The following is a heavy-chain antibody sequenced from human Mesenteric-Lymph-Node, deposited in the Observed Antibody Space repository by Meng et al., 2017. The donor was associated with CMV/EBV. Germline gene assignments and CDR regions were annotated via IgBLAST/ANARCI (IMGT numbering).Heavy chain of an antibody. V-gene: IGHV1-2*06. CDR2: IIPRSGGT. Sequence: ASVKVSCKASGYTFTSYYMHWVRQAPGQGLEWMGRIIPRSGGTNYAQKFQGRVTMTRERSISTAYMELSSLRSDDTAVYYCARGSEKQWLVRWGQGTLVTVSS. J-gene: IGHJ4*02. CDR3: ARGSEKQWLVR. CDR1: GYTFTSYY. D-gene: IGHD6-19*01.